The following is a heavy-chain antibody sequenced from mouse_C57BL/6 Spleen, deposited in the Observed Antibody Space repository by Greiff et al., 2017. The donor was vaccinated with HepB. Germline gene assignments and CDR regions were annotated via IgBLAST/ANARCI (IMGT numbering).Heavy chain of an antibody. CDR1: GYTFTSYW. CDR2: INPSNGGT. Sequence: QVQLKESGTELVKPGASVKLSCKASGYTFTSYWMHWVKQRPGQGLEWIGNINPSNGGTNYNEKFKSKATLTVDKSSSTAYMQLSSLTSEDSAVYYCARSYYGSSYVGYFDVWGTGTTVTVSS. J-gene: IGHJ1*03. CDR3: ARSYYGSSYVGYFDV. V-gene: IGHV1-53*01. D-gene: IGHD1-1*01.